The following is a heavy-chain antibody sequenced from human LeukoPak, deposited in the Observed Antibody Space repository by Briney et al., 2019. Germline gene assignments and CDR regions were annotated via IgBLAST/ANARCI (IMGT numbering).Heavy chain of an antibody. CDR2: IIPIFGTA. V-gene: IGHV1-69*13. J-gene: IGHJ4*02. CDR3: ARESGDSSGYPASGDFDY. D-gene: IGHD3-22*01. CDR1: GGTFSSYA. Sequence: RASVKVSCKASGGTFSSYAISWVRQAPGQGLEWMGGIIPIFGTANYAQKFQGRVTITADESTSTAYMGLSSLRSEDTAVYYCARESGDSSGYPASGDFDYWGQGTLVTVSS.